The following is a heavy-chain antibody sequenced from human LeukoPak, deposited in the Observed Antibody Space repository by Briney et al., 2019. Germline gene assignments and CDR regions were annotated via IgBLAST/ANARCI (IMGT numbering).Heavy chain of an antibody. Sequence: PGGSLRLSCVVSGYTVSSDYMSWVRQAPGKGLEWVSVIYSGGSTYYADSVKGRFTISRDNSKKTMYLQMNSLRAEDTAVYYCARGRDYYFDYWGQGALVTVSS. V-gene: IGHV3-53*01. CDR2: IYSGGST. CDR1: GYTVSSDY. J-gene: IGHJ4*02. D-gene: IGHD5-24*01. CDR3: ARGRDYYFDY.